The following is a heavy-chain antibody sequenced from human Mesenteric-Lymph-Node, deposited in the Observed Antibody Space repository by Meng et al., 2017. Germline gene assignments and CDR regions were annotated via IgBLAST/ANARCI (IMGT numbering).Heavy chain of an antibody. CDR2: ISAYNGNT. CDR1: GYTFTSYG. D-gene: IGHD2-21*02. V-gene: IGHV1-18*01. J-gene: IGHJ6*02. Sequence: ASVKVSCKASGYTFTSYGIRWVRQAPGQGLEWMGWISAYNGNTNYAQKLQGRVTMTTDTSTSTVYMELRSLRSDDTAVYYCASPAEYGRDWVGYYYYGIDVWGQGTTVTVSS. CDR3: ASPAEYGRDWVGYYYYGIDV.